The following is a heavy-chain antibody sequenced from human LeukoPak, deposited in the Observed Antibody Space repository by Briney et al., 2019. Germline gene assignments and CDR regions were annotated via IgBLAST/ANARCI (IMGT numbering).Heavy chain of an antibody. V-gene: IGHV3-64*05. CDR2: ITGSGGST. CDR1: GFTFSTYF. J-gene: IGHJ4*02. CDR3: VRDQRGGSSGYYDS. Sequence: GGSLRLSCSASGFTFSTYFMHWVRQAAGKGLECVSAITGSGGSTYYADSVKGRFTISRDNSKNTLYFQMSSLRAEDTAVYYCVRDQRGGSSGYYDSWGQGTLVTVSS. D-gene: IGHD3-22*01.